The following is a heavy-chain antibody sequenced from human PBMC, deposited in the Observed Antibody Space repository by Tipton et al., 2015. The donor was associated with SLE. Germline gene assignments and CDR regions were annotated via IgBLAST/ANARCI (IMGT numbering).Heavy chain of an antibody. Sequence: TLSLTCTVSGGSISSSSYYWGWIRQPPGKGLEWIGEINHSGSTNYNPSLKSRVTISVDTSKNQFSLKLSSMTAADTAVYYCARAQKGIAVAGLDYWGQGTLVTVSS. D-gene: IGHD6-19*01. V-gene: IGHV4-39*07. CDR2: INHSGST. CDR3: ARAQKGIAVAGLDY. J-gene: IGHJ4*02. CDR1: GGSISSSSYY.